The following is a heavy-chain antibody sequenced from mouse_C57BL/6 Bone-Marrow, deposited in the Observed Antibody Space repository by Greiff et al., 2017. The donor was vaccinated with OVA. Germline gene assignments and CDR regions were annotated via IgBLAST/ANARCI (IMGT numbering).Heavy chain of an antibody. CDR2: INPNNGGT. CDR3: ARGGAGTERDY. J-gene: IGHJ2*01. D-gene: IGHD4-1*01. CDR1: GYTFTDYY. V-gene: IGHV1-26*01. Sequence: VQLQQSGPELVKPGASVKISCKASGYTFTDYYMNWVKQSHGKSLEWIGDINPNNGGTSYNQKFKGKATLTVDKSSSTAYMELRSLTSEDSAVYYCARGGAGTERDYWGQGTTLTVSS.